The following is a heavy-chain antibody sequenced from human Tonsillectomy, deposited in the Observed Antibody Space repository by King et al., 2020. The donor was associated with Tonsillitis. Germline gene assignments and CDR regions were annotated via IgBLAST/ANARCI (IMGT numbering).Heavy chain of an antibody. D-gene: IGHD3-3*01. J-gene: IGHJ6*03. Sequence: VQLVESGGGLVKPGGSLRLSCAASGFTLSDYCMSWIRQAPGKGPQWLSYICSSGDIIYYADSVKGRFTVSRDNAKNSLYLQMNSLRADDTALYYCARDLDDFSYYMDVWGKGTMVTVSS. CDR3: ARDLDDFSYYMDV. CDR2: ICSSGDII. CDR1: GFTLSDYC. V-gene: IGHV3-11*01.